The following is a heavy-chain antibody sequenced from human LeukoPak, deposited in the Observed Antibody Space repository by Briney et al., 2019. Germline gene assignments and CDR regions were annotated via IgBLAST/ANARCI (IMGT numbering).Heavy chain of an antibody. CDR1: GGSISNYY. CDR2: IYYSGST. D-gene: IGHD5-18*01. J-gene: IGHJ4*02. Sequence: SETLSLTCTVSGGSISNYYWSWIRQPPGKGLEWIGYIYYSGSTNYNPSLKSRVTISVDTSKNQFSLKLSSVTAADTAVYYCARGGNTAIVYWGQGTLVTVSS. CDR3: ARGGNTAIVY. V-gene: IGHV4-59*01.